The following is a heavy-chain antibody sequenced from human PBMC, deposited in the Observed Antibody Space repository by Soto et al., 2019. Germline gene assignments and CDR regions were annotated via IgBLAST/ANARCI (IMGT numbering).Heavy chain of an antibody. V-gene: IGHV4-59*08. D-gene: IGHD3-9*01. CDR2: IYYFGSTNY. CDR1: GGSISSYY. CDR3: ARHSPDSDWLSQFDY. Sequence: SETLSLTCTVSGGSISSYYWSWIRQPPGKGLEWIGYIYYFGSTNYNYNPSLKSRVTISVDASKNQFSLKLSSVTAADTAVYYCARHSPDSDWLSQFDYWGQGTLVTVSS. J-gene: IGHJ4*02.